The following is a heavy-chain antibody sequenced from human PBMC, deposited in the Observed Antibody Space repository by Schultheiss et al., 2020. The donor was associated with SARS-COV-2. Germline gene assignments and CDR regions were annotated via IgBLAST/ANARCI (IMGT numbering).Heavy chain of an antibody. CDR2: ISGSGGST. J-gene: IGHJ6*02. Sequence: GGSLRLSCAASGFTFSSYAMSWVRQAPGKGLEWVSAISGSGGSTYYADSVKGRFTISRDNSKNTLYLQMNSLRAEDTAVYYCATGGYYYYYGMDVWGQGTTVTVSS. CDR1: GFTFSSYA. V-gene: IGHV3-23*01. D-gene: IGHD1-26*01. CDR3: ATGGYYYYYGMDV.